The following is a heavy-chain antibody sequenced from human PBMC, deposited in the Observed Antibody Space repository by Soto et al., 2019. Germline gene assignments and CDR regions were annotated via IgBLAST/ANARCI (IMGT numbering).Heavy chain of an antibody. CDR1: GFTFDDYA. J-gene: IGHJ4*02. V-gene: IGHV3-9*01. CDR2: ISWNSGSI. D-gene: IGHD3-10*01. Sequence: EVQLVESGGGLVQPGRSLRLSCAASGFTFDDYAMHWVRQAPGKGLEWVSGISWNSGSIGYADSVKGRFTISRDNAKNSLYLXXXXXXXXXXXXXXXXXXXXXXYGSGTIDYWGQGTLVTVSS. CDR3: XXXXXXXYGSGTIDY.